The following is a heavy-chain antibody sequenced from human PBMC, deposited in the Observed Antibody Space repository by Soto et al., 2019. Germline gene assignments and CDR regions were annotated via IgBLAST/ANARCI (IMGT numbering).Heavy chain of an antibody. J-gene: IGHJ3*02. Sequence: GGSLRVWCEASGVTFSSYAMSWVGQAPGKGLEWVSAISGSGGSTYYADSVKGRFTISRDNSKNTLYLQMNSLRAEDTAVYYCAKDCSGGSCYNWDAFDIWGQGTMVTVSS. CDR3: AKDCSGGSCYNWDAFDI. CDR2: ISGSGGST. CDR1: GVTFSSYA. D-gene: IGHD2-15*01. V-gene: IGHV3-23*01.